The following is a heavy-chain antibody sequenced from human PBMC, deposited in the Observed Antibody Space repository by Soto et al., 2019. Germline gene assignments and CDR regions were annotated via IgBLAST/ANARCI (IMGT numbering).Heavy chain of an antibody. CDR2: ICSSGGSI. CDR1: GFIFSDYY. J-gene: IGHJ6*02. Sequence: QVQLVESGGGLVKPGGYLRLSCAASGFIFSDYYLSWIRQAPGKGLEWGSYICSSGGSIYYAHSVKGRFTISRDNAKNSLNLEMNSLRAEDTAVYYCARAGEYYDILTGLGAVDVWGQGTTVTVSS. V-gene: IGHV3-11*01. CDR3: ARAGEYYDILTGLGAVDV. D-gene: IGHD3-9*01.